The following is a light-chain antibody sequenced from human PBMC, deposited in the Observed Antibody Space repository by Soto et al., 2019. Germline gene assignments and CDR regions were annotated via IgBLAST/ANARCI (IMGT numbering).Light chain of an antibody. CDR3: QQADSFPIT. CDR1: QSVGIN. CDR2: DAS. V-gene: IGKV3-11*01. J-gene: IGKJ5*01. Sequence: EIVMTQSPATLSVSPGEGATLSCRASQSVGINLAWYQQKPGQAPRLLIYDASYRATGIPARFSGSGSGTDFILTISSLEPEDFATYYCQQADSFPITFGQGTRLEIK.